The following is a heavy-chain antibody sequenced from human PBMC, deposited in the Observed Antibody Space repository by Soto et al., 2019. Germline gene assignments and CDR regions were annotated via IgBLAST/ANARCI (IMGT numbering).Heavy chain of an antibody. CDR2: ISLYHHST. CDR1: GYPFTDYF. CDR3: ARELYSCGGDCPYYMDY. V-gene: IGHV1-46*01. D-gene: IGHD2-21*02. J-gene: IGHJ4*02. Sequence: ASVKVSCKTSGYPFTDYFIHWVRQAPGQGLEWMGIISLYHHSTSYAQKFQGRLTVTADTSTTTVYMVLSSLTSEDSAVYWCARELYSCGGDCPYYMDYWGQGTLVTVS.